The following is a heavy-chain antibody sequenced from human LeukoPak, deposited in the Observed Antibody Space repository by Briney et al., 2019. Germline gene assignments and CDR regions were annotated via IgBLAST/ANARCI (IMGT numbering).Heavy chain of an antibody. V-gene: IGHV1-24*01. D-gene: IGHD3-3*01. CDR2: FDPEGGET. CDR3: ATSTIFGVDPPYYYCGMDV. Sequence: ASVKVSRKVSVYAHRQLSMHWVRQPPGRGLEWMGGFDPEGGETIYAQKFQGRVTMTEDTSTDTAYMELSSLRSEDTAVYYCATSTIFGVDPPYYYCGMDVWGQGTTVTVSS. CDR1: VYAHRQLS. J-gene: IGHJ6*02.